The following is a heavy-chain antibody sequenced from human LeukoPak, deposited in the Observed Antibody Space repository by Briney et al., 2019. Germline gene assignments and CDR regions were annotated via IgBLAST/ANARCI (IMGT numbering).Heavy chain of an antibody. CDR1: GGSFSGYY. CDR3: ARLLQGIMDV. D-gene: IGHD3-22*01. Sequence: SETLSLTCAVYGGSFSGYYWSWNRQPPGKGLEWIGEINHSGSTNYNPSLKSRVTISVDTSKNQFSLKLSSVTAADTAVYYCARLLQGIMDVWGQGTTVTVSS. J-gene: IGHJ6*02. CDR2: INHSGST. V-gene: IGHV4-34*01.